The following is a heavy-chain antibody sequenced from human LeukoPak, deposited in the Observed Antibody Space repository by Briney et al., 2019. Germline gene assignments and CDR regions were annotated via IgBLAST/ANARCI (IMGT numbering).Heavy chain of an antibody. CDR1: GFPFADSA. CDR3: AKEGDVCTKGICGYFDF. J-gene: IGHJ4*02. D-gene: IGHD2-8*01. Sequence: GRSLRLSCVASGFPFADSAMHWVRQSRKGLEWISEISRDSGSFTYADSVRGRFTISRDNAKNSLYLQMDSLRVEDTAFYYCAKEGDVCTKGICGYFDFWGQGILVTVSS. V-gene: IGHV3-9*01. CDR2: ISRDSGSF.